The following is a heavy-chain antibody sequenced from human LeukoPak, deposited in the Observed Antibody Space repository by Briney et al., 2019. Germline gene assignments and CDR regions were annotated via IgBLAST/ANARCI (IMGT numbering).Heavy chain of an antibody. CDR1: GGSISSSSYY. Sequence: SETLSLTCTVSGGSISSSSYYWGWIRQPPGKGLEWIGSIYYSGSTYYNPSLKSRVTISVDTSKNQFSLKLSSVTAADTAVYYCASVSSGYYDEYFQHWGQGTLVTVSS. V-gene: IGHV4-39*01. D-gene: IGHD3-22*01. CDR2: IYYSGST. CDR3: ASVSSGYYDEYFQH. J-gene: IGHJ1*01.